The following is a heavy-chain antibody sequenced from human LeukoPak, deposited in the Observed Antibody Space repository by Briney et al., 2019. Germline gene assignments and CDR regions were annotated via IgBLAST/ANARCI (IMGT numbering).Heavy chain of an antibody. Sequence: PGRSLRLSCAASGFTFSSYGMHWVRQAPGKGLEWVAVIWYDGSNKYYADSVKGRFTISSDNSKNTLYLQMNSLRAEDTAVYYCAREPDRDYYGSGSHPDYWGQGTLVTVSS. J-gene: IGHJ4*02. CDR3: AREPDRDYYGSGSHPDY. V-gene: IGHV3-33*01. D-gene: IGHD3-10*01. CDR1: GFTFSSYG. CDR2: IWYDGSNK.